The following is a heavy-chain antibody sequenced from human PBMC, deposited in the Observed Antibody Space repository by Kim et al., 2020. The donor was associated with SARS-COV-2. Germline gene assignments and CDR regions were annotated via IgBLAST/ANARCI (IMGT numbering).Heavy chain of an antibody. J-gene: IGHJ4*02. CDR2: IIPIFGTA. V-gene: IGHV1-69*13. D-gene: IGHD6-13*01. CDR1: GGTFSSYA. Sequence: SVKVSCKASGGTFSSYAISWVRQAPGQGLEWMGGIIPIFGTANYAQKFQGRVTITADESTSTAYMELSSLRSEDTAVYYCARAEAGYSSSPGNYYFWGQGTLVTVSS. CDR3: ARAEAGYSSSPGNYYF.